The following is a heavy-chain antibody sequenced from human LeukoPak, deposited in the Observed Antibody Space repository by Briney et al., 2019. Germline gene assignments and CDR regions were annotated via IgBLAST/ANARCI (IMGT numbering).Heavy chain of an antibody. Sequence: SETLSLTCTVSGGSIGTYHWSWIRLPPGKGLEWIGYFYYNGDTNYSPSLKSRVVISADTSQNQLSLMVRSVTAADTALYYCARELGSAFDIWGQGIMVIVSS. V-gene: IGHV4-59*01. CDR3: ARELGSAFDI. J-gene: IGHJ3*02. CDR2: FYYNGDT. D-gene: IGHD3-3*02. CDR1: GGSIGTYH.